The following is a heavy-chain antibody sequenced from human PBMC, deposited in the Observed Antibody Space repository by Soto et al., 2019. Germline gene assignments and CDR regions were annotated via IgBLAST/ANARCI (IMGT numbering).Heavy chain of an antibody. CDR3: AREDYYDSSGYRHSDAFHI. J-gene: IGHJ3*02. CDR1: VGSFSGYY. CDR2: INHSGST. D-gene: IGHD3-22*01. Sequence: SETLSLTCAFYVGSFSGYYWSCIRHPPGKWLEWIGEINHSGSTNYNPSLKSRVTISVDTSKNQFSLKLSSVTAADTAVYYCAREDYYDSSGYRHSDAFHIWGQGTMVNLSS. V-gene: IGHV4-34*01.